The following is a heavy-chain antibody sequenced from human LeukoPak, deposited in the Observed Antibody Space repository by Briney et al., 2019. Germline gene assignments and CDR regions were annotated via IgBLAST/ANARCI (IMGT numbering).Heavy chain of an antibody. CDR2: ISAYNGNT. J-gene: IGHJ5*02. CDR1: GYTFTSYG. CDR3: ARGTYYYDSSGYFNWFDP. Sequence: ASVKVSCKASGYTFTSYGISWVRQAPGQGLKWMGWISAYNGNTNYAQKLQGRVTMTTDTSTSTAYMELRSLRSDDTAVYYCARGTYYYDSSGYFNWFDPWGQGTLVTVSS. V-gene: IGHV1-18*01. D-gene: IGHD3-22*01.